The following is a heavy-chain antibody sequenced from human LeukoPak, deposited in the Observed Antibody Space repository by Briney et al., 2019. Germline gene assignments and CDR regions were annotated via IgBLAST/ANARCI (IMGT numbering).Heavy chain of an antibody. D-gene: IGHD6-13*01. Sequence: PSETLSLTCTVSGGSISSYYWSWIRQPPGKGLEWIGYIYYSGSTNYNPSLKSRVTISVGTSKNQFSLKLSSVTAADTAVYYCARVRAAAGTHYFDYWGQGTLVTVSS. CDR3: ARVRAAAGTHYFDY. CDR1: GGSISSYY. CDR2: IYYSGST. J-gene: IGHJ4*02. V-gene: IGHV4-59*12.